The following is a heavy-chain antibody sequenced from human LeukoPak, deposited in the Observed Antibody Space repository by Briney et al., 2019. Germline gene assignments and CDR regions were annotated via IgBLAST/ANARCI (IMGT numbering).Heavy chain of an antibody. V-gene: IGHV4-34*01. D-gene: IGHD3-22*01. J-gene: IGHJ4*02. CDR2: INPSGST. CDR1: GGSFSGYY. CDR3: ARGQSSGYYGYYFDY. Sequence: SETPSLTCAVYGGSFSGYYWSWIRQPPGKGLEWIGEINPSGSTNYNPSLKSRVTISVDTSKNQFSLKLSSVTAADTAVYYCARGQSSGYYGYYFDYWGQGTLVTVSS.